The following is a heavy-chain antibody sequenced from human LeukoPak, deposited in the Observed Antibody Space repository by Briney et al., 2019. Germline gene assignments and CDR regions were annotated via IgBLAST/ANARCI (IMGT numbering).Heavy chain of an antibody. V-gene: IGHV4-59*01. Sequence: SETLSLTCTVSGGSISTYYWSWIRQPPGKGLEWIGYIYNSGSTNYNPSLQSRVTISIDTSKNQFSLRLTSVTAADTAVYYCAKAVAAAGRFGFDPWGQGTLVTVSS. CDR2: IYNSGST. CDR1: GGSISTYY. J-gene: IGHJ5*02. D-gene: IGHD6-13*01. CDR3: AKAVAAAGRFGFDP.